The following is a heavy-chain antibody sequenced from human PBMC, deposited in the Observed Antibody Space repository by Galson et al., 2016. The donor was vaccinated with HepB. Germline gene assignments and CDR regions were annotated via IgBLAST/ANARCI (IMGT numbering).Heavy chain of an antibody. D-gene: IGHD3-22*01. Sequence: CAISGDSVSSNSAAWNWIRQSPSRGLEWLGRTYYRAKWYNDYAVSVKSRITINVNTSKNQFTLKPNPVTPEDTAVYYCAREYTTGYYDRFLAKRARRGFDYWGQGTLVTVSS. J-gene: IGHJ4*02. CDR2: TYYRAKWYN. V-gene: IGHV6-1*01. CDR3: AREYTTGYYDRFLAKRARRGFDY. CDR1: GDSVSSNSAA.